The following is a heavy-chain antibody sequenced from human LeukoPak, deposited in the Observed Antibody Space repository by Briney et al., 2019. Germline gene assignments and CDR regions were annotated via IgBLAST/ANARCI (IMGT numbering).Heavy chain of an antibody. CDR2: IYTSGST. V-gene: IGHV4-61*02. CDR1: GGSISSGSYY. J-gene: IGHJ4*02. Sequence: PSQTLSLTCTVSGGSISSGSYYWSWIRQPAGKGLEWIGRIYTSGSTNYNPSLKSRVTISVDTSKNQFSLKLSSVTAADTAVYYCARTPDSSGTFDYWGQGTLVTVSS. CDR3: ARTPDSSGTFDY. D-gene: IGHD3-22*01.